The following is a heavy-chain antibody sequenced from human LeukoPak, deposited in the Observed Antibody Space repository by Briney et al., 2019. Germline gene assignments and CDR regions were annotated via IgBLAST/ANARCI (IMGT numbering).Heavy chain of an antibody. Sequence: ASMKVSCKASGYTFTRYYMHWVRQAPGPGLEWMGMIDPNGGSTTYARNFQGRVTMTRDTSTSTVYMELSSLRSEDTAVYFCARHLIKDIVVVPATPPSYYMDVWGKGTTVTVSS. CDR3: ARHLIKDIVVVPATPPSYYMDV. CDR1: GYTFTRYY. CDR2: IDPNGGST. J-gene: IGHJ6*03. D-gene: IGHD2-2*01. V-gene: IGHV1-46*01.